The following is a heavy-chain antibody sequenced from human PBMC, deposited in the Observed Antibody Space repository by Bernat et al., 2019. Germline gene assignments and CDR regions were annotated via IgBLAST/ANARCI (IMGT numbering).Heavy chain of an antibody. J-gene: IGHJ4*02. Sequence: SLRLSCAASLFTFSIYLIIWFRQTPVNWLELVCLIKTKTDCGTIDYSAPAKDRFIISRDDSKNTLYLQMRSLKSEDNVVYYCTAGGRHGGPGTL. CDR2: IKTKTDCGTI. CDR3: TAGGRH. CDR1: LFTFSIYL. V-gene: IGHV3-15*05. D-gene: IGHD3-16*01.